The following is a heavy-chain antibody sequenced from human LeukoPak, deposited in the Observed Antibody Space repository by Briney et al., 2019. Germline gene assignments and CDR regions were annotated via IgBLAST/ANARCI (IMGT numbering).Heavy chain of an antibody. V-gene: IGHV1-69*05. J-gene: IGHJ4*02. CDR1: GGTFSSYA. CDR3: ARGMITFGGVIVMGFDY. Sequence: SVKVSCKASGGTFSSYAISWVRQAPGQGLEWMGGIIPIFGTANYAQKFQGRVTITTDESTSTAYMELSSLRSEDTAVYYCARGMITFGGVIVMGFDYWGQGTLVTVSS. D-gene: IGHD3-16*02. CDR2: IIPIFGTA.